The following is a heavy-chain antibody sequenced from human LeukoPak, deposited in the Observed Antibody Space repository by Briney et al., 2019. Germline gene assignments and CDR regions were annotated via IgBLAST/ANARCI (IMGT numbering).Heavy chain of an antibody. CDR1: GDSISSSSYY. CDR3: ASSGTYYDFWSGYYTWFDP. V-gene: IGHV4-39*07. CDR2: IYYSVTT. Sequence: PSETLSLTCTVSGDSISSSSYYWGWLRQPPGKGLEWIGSIYYSVTTYYNPSLKSRVTISVDTSKNQFSLKLSSVTAADTAVYYCASSGTYYDFWSGYYTWFDPWGQGTLVTVSS. J-gene: IGHJ5*02. D-gene: IGHD3-3*01.